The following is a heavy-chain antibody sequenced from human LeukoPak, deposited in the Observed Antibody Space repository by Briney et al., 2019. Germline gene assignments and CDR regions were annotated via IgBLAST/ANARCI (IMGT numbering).Heavy chain of an antibody. CDR1: GGSVSSYY. Sequence: SETLSLTCTVSGGSVSSYYWSWIRQPPGKGLEWIGYIYYSGSTNYNPSLKGRVTISVDTSKNQFPLKLSSVTAADTAVYYCATNTVAATYWYFDLWGRGTLVTVSS. J-gene: IGHJ2*01. D-gene: IGHD4-23*01. CDR2: IYYSGST. V-gene: IGHV4-59*02. CDR3: ATNTVAATYWYFDL.